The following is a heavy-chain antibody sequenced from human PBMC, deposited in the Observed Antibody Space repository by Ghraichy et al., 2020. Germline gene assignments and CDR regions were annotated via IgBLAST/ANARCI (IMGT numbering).Heavy chain of an antibody. D-gene: IGHD1-26*01. J-gene: IGHJ5*02. CDR1: GFTFSSYG. V-gene: IGHV3-30-3*01. CDR3: ARGRSVGATRWFDP. Sequence: GSLRLSCAASGFTFSSYGMHWVRQAPGKGLEWVAVISYDGSNKYYADSVKGRFTISRDNSKNTLYLQMNSLRAEDTAVYYCARGRSVGATRWFDPWGQGTLVTVSS. CDR2: ISYDGSNK.